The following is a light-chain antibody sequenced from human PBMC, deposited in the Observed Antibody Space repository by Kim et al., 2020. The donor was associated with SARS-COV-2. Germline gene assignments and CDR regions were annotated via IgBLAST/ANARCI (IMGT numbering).Light chain of an antibody. J-gene: IGLJ2*01. CDR2: GNS. Sequence: RVTIPCTGSSSNIGAGYDVHWYQQLPGTAPKLLIYGNSNRPSGVPDRFSGSKSGASASLAITGLQAEDEADYHCQSYDSSLSALVFGGGTQLTVL. V-gene: IGLV1-40*03. CDR1: SSNIGAGYD. CDR3: QSYDSSLSALV.